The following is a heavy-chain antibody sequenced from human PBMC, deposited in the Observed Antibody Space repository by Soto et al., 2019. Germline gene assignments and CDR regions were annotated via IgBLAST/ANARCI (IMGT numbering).Heavy chain of an antibody. D-gene: IGHD3-10*01. CDR2: IYHSGNT. CDR3: ARHNYGSGSTYFDY. CDR1: GDSVSSRGYF. V-gene: IGHV4-39*01. Sequence: SETLSLTCTVSGDSVSSRGYFWAWLRQPPGKRLEWIGSIYHSGNTYYNPSLKSRVTISVDTSKNQFSLKLNSMTAADTAVYYCARHNYGSGSTYFDYWGQGTLVTVSS. J-gene: IGHJ4*02.